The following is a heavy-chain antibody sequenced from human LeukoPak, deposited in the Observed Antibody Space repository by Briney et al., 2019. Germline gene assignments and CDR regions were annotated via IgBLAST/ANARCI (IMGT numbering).Heavy chain of an antibody. Sequence: GGSLRLSCAASGFTFSDYSMDWVRQAPGKGLEWVSYITSSNSNIQYADSVKGRFTISRDNAENSLYLQMNNLRAEDTAVYYCARDMSSRSWHAFDYWGQGILVTVPS. CDR2: ITSSNSNI. J-gene: IGHJ4*02. CDR3: ARDMSSRSWHAFDY. D-gene: IGHD6-13*01. V-gene: IGHV3-48*01. CDR1: GFTFSDYS.